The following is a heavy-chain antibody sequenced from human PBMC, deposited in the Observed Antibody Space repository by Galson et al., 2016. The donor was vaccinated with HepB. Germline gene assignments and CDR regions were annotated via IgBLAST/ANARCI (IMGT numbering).Heavy chain of an antibody. V-gene: IGHV3-7*01. J-gene: IGHJ4*02. CDR1: GFTFSSFA. D-gene: IGHD4-23*01. CDR3: AREGSGGFDY. CDR2: IKQDGSEK. Sequence: SLRLSCAASGFTFSSFAMTWVRQAPGKGLEWVANIKQDGSEKSYVDSVKGRFTISRDNAKNSLYLQMNSLRVEDTAVYYCAREGSGGFDYWGQGTLVTVSS.